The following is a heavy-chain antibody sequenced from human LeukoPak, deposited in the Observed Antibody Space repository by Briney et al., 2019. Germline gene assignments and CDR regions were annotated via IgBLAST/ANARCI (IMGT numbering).Heavy chain of an antibody. V-gene: IGHV3-74*01. CDR3: ARATSGDYDFWSGYSVAYYRYGMDV. D-gene: IGHD3-3*01. CDR2: INSDGSNT. CDR1: GGSISSSYW. J-gene: IGHJ6*02. Sequence: GTLSLTCAVSGGSISSSYWMHWVRQAPGKGLVWVSRINSDGSNTTYADSVKGRFTISRDNAKNTLYLQMNSLRAEDTAVYYCARATSGDYDFWSGYSVAYYRYGMDVWGQGTTVTVSS.